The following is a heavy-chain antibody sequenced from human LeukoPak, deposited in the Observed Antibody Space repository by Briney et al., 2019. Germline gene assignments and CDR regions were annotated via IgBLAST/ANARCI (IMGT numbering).Heavy chain of an antibody. D-gene: IGHD5-24*01. V-gene: IGHV3-23*01. Sequence: GGSLRLSCAVSGLTFRNYAMSWVRQAPGKGLEWVSAISGSGNSAYYADSVKDRFTVSRDNSKSTLYLQMNSLRAEDAAVYYCAKAPSDGYRNPFDFWGQGTLVIVSS. J-gene: IGHJ4*02. CDR1: GLTFRNYA. CDR3: AKAPSDGYRNPFDF. CDR2: ISGSGNSA.